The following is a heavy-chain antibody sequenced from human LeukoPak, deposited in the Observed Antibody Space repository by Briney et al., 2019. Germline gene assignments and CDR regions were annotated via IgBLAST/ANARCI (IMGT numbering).Heavy chain of an antibody. D-gene: IGHD5-12*01. CDR3: ARGTTDIVAEISDAFDI. V-gene: IGHV3-48*03. CDR1: GFTFSVYE. CDR2: ISSSGGTI. Sequence: GGSLRLPCAASGFTFSVYEMNWVRQAPGKGLEWVSYISSSGGTIFYADSVKGRFTISRDNAKNSLYLQVNSLRAEDTAVYYCARGTTDIVAEISDAFDIWGQGTVVTVSS. J-gene: IGHJ3*02.